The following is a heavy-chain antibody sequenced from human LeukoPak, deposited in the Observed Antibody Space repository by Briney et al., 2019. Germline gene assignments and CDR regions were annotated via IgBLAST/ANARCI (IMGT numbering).Heavy chain of an antibody. CDR2: ISSGGNTE. CDR3: ARDTVNGPYVISLDY. Sequence: PGGSLRLSCAASGLSFSSYEMNWVRQAPGKGLEWVSHISSGGNTEYYVDSVRGRFTMSRDSAKSLLFLQMNSLRPEDTAVYYCARDTVNGPYVISLDYWGQGALVTVSS. D-gene: IGHD2-8*01. CDR1: GLSFSSYE. V-gene: IGHV3-48*03. J-gene: IGHJ4*02.